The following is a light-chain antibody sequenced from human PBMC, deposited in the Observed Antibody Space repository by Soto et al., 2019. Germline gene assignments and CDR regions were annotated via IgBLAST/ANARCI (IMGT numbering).Light chain of an antibody. CDR1: QSISNF. V-gene: IGKV1-39*01. J-gene: IGKJ4*01. CDR3: QQIYSIPLT. CDR2: AAS. Sequence: IQLTQSPSSLSTSVGDSVTITCRASQSISNFLNWYQQKPGKAPNLLIYAASSLQSGVPSRFSGSGSGTDFTLTISSLQPEDFATYYCQQIYSIPLTFGGGTKVDIK.